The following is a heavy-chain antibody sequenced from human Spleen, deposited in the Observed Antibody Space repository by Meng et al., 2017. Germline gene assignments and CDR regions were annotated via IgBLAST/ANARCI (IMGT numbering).Heavy chain of an antibody. Sequence: ESLKISCAVYGGSFSGYYWSWIRQPPGKGLEWIGEINHSGSTNYNPSLKSRVTISVDTSKNQFSLKLSSVTADTAVYYCARGVRYSSGWSSTYYYYYYGMDVWGQGTTVTVSS. CDR2: INHSGST. J-gene: IGHJ6*02. D-gene: IGHD6-19*01. CDR1: GGSFSGYY. CDR3: ARGVRYSSGWSSTYYYYYYGMDV. V-gene: IGHV4-34*01.